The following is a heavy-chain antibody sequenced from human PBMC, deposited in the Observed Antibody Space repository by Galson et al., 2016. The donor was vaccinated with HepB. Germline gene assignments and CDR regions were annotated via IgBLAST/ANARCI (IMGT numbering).Heavy chain of an antibody. CDR2: IFHTGRT. J-gene: IGHJ3*02. CDR3: VRDVGTDAFDI. Sequence: ETLSLTCAISGYSISSSNWWSWVRQPPGKGLEWIGEIFHTGRTNYNPTLKSRVTMSIDKSNNHFSLKLSSMTAADTAVYYCVRDVGTDAFDIWGQGTMVTVSS. V-gene: IGHV4-4*02. CDR1: GYSISSSNW. D-gene: IGHD2-15*01.